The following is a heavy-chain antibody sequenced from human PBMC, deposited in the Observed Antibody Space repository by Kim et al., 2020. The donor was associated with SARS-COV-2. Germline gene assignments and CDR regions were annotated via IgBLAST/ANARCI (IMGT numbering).Heavy chain of an antibody. CDR2: IRSKAYGGTT. J-gene: IGHJ4*02. Sequence: GGSLRLSCTASGFTFGDYAMSWVRQAPGKGLEWVGFIRSKAYGGTTEYAASVKGRFTISRDDSKSIAYLQMNSLKTEDTAVYYCTRGGCWFPNGPFDYWGQGTLVTVSS. CDR3: TRGGCWFPNGPFDY. CDR1: GFTFGDYA. V-gene: IGHV3-49*04. D-gene: IGHD3-10*01.